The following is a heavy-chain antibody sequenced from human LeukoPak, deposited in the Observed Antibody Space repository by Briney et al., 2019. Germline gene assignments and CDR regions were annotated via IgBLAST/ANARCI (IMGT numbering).Heavy chain of an antibody. CDR3: TRAITYFYGSVTYDWFDS. D-gene: IGHD3-10*01. Sequence: GGSLRLPCAASGFTFSTYRMSWVRQAPGKGLEWVANIKQDGSEKHYVDSVKGRFTISRDNAKNTVYLQMNSLRVDDTAIYYCTRAITYFYGSVTYDWFDSWGQGTRVTVSS. J-gene: IGHJ5*01. CDR2: IKQDGSEK. CDR1: GFTFSTYR. V-gene: IGHV3-7*01.